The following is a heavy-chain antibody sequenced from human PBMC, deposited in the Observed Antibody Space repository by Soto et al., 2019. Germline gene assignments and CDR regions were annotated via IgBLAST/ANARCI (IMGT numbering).Heavy chain of an antibody. CDR2: ISTYNGNT. CDR3: ARDNGQWLVSD. CDR1: WYIFSSYW. J-gene: IGHJ1*01. V-gene: IGHV1-18*01. D-gene: IGHD6-19*01. Sequence: GPVKVSCQGSWYIFSSYWIRWVGQAPGKGLEWMGRISTYNGNTKYAQKLQGRVTMTTDTSASIAYMELRSLRSDDTAVYYCARDNGQWLVSDWGQGTLVTVSS.